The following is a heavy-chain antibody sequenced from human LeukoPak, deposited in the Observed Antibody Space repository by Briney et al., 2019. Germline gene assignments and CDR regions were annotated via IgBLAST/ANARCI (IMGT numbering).Heavy chain of an antibody. J-gene: IGHJ4*02. D-gene: IGHD3-10*01. CDR1: GGSISSYY. CDR2: IYYSGST. Sequence: SETLSLTCTVSGGSISSYYWSWIRQPPGKGLEWIGNIYYSGSTYYNPSLKSRVTISVDTSKNQFSLKLSSVTAADTAVYYCARGILLWFGEGTQYFDYWGQGTLVTVSS. CDR3: ARGILLWFGEGTQYFDY. V-gene: IGHV4-59*04.